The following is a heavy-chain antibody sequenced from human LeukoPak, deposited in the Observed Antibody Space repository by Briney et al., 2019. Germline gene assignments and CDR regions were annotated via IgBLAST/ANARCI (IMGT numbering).Heavy chain of an antibody. D-gene: IGHD3-22*01. V-gene: IGHV3-23*01. Sequence: GGSLRLSCAASAFTFSSYAMSWVRQAPGKGLEWVSSISGSGGSTYYEDSVKGRFTISRDNSKNTLYLQMNSLRAEDTAVYYCAKDNYYCDSSGSKFYYFDYWGQGTLVTVSS. J-gene: IGHJ4*02. CDR2: ISGSGGST. CDR1: AFTFSSYA. CDR3: AKDNYYCDSSGSKFYYFDY.